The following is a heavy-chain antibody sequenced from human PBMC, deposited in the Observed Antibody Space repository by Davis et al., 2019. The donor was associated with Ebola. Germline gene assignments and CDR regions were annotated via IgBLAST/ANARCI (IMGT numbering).Heavy chain of an antibody. V-gene: IGHV5-51*01. CDR1: GYNFLRNW. Sequence: GESLKISCMASGYNFLRNWIGWVRQTPGKGLEWMGLIYPGDSDTRYSPSFQGQVTISADKSISTAYLQWNSLKASDTGIYYCARQSHHFLSGPRTWFDPWGQGTLVTVSS. CDR3: ARQSHHFLSGPRTWFDP. D-gene: IGHD3-3*01. J-gene: IGHJ5*02. CDR2: IYPGDSDT.